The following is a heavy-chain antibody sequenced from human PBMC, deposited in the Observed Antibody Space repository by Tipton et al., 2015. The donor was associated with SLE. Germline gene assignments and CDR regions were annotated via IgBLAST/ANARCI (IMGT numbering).Heavy chain of an antibody. V-gene: IGHV4-59*11. D-gene: IGHD6-13*01. CDR3: ARRGQQLTTSYYYYYYMDV. J-gene: IGHJ6*03. CDR2: IYYSGST. Sequence: TLSLTCTVSGGSLSSHYWSWIRQPPGKGLEWIGYIYYSGSTNYNPSLKSRVTISVDTSKNQFSLKLSSVTAADTAVYYCARRGQQLTTSYYYYYYMDVWGKGTTVTVSS. CDR1: GGSLSSHY.